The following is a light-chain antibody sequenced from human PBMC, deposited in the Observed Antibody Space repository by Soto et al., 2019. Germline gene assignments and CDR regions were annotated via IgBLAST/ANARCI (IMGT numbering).Light chain of an antibody. CDR2: DAS. J-gene: IGKJ1*01. CDR3: HQYNSWPRT. Sequence: EFVLTQSPGTLSLSPGERATLSCRASQTVRNNYLAWYQQKPGQAPRLLIYDASSRATGIPARFSGSGSGSDFTLTISSLQSEDFAVYFCHQYNSWPRTFGQGTKVDIK. CDR1: QTVRNNY. V-gene: IGKV3-20*01.